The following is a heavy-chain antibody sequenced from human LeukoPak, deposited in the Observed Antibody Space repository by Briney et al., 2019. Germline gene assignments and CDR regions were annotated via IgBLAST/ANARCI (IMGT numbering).Heavy chain of an antibody. CDR1: GFTFSSYE. V-gene: IGHV3-48*03. J-gene: IGHJ4*02. CDR2: ISSSGSTI. D-gene: IGHD6-6*01. CDR3: ASLNPRSSSYDY. Sequence: GGSLRLSCAASGFTFSSYEMDWVHQAPGKGLEWVSYISSSGSTIYYADSVKGRFTISRDNAKNSLYLQMNSLRAEDTAVYYCASLNPRSSSYDYWGQGTLVTVSS.